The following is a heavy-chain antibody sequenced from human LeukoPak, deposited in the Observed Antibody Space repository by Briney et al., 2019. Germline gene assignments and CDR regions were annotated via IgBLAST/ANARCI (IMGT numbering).Heavy chain of an antibody. CDR1: GYTFTGYY. Sequence: GASVKVSCKASGYTFTGYYMHWVRQAPGQGLEWMGWINPNSGGTNYAQKFQGRVTMTRDTSISTAYMELSRLRSDDTAVYYCARVRLATTVAGPYNWFDPWGQGTLVTVSS. J-gene: IGHJ5*02. CDR2: INPNSGGT. D-gene: IGHD6-19*01. V-gene: IGHV1-2*02. CDR3: ARVRLATTVAGPYNWFDP.